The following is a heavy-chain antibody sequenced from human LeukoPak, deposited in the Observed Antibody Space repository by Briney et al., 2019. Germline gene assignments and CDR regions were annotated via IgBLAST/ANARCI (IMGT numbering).Heavy chain of an antibody. V-gene: IGHV4-4*07. CDR3: ATGDHSFDN. Sequence: SETLSLTCSVSGASLTIYYWNWIRQPAGKGLEWIGRYASGTTTHNPSLKSQFTMSVDTPKKQVSLKLTSVTAADTAVYYCATGDHSFDNWGQGTLVTVTP. CDR1: GASLTIYY. D-gene: IGHD7-27*01. CDR2: YASGTT. J-gene: IGHJ4*02.